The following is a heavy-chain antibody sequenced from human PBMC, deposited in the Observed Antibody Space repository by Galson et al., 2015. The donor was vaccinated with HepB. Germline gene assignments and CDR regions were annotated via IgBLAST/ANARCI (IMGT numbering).Heavy chain of an antibody. CDR3: ARENRLWFGEFRFSFDY. Sequence: SVKVSCKASGYTFTSYAMHWVRQAPGQRLEWMGWINAGNGNTKYSQKFQGRVTITRDTSASTAYMELSSLRSEDTAVYYCARENRLWFGEFRFSFDYWGQGTLVTVSS. J-gene: IGHJ4*02. V-gene: IGHV1-3*01. CDR1: GYTFTSYA. D-gene: IGHD3-10*01. CDR2: INAGNGNT.